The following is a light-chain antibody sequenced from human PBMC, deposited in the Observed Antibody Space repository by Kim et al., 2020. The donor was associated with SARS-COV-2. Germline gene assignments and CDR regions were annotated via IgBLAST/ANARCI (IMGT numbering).Light chain of an antibody. J-gene: IGLJ3*02. CDR3: AAWDDRLKVWV. V-gene: IGLV1-47*01. Sequence: GQRVIISWSGSNSNIGTNNVYWYRQLPGTAPICLISRNNQRPSGVPDRFSGSQSGTSASLAISGLRSEDEADYYCAAWDDRLKVWVLGGGTQLTVL. CDR2: RNN. CDR1: NSNIGTNN.